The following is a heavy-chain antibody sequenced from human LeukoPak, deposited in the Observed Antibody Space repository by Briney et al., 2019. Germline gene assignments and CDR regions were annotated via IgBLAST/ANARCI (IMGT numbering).Heavy chain of an antibody. CDR3: ARIGGLLRWFGELLAKPHYFDY. V-gene: IGHV4-39*01. CDR2: ISYSART. Sequence: SETLSLTCTVSGGSLSISSYYCGWIRHPPGKGLEWIGCISYSARTSYTPSLNSRVTISVDTSKNQFSLKLSSVTAADTAVYYCARIGGLLRWFGELLAKPHYFDYWGQGSLVTVSS. J-gene: IGHJ4*02. CDR1: GGSLSISSYY. D-gene: IGHD3-10*01.